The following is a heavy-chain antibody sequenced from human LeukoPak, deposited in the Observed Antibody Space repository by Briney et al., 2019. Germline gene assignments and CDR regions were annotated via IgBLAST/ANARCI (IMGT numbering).Heavy chain of an antibody. CDR2: INPNSGGT. D-gene: IGHD3-22*01. J-gene: IGHJ3*02. CDR3: ARGDDSSGYGEYDAFDI. CDR1: GYTFTGYY. V-gene: IGHV1-2*06. Sequence: ASVKVSCKASGYTFTGYYMHWVRQAPGQGLEWMGRINPNSGGTNYAQKFQGRVTMTRDTSISTAYMEPSRLRSDDTAVYYCARGDDSSGYGEYDAFDIWGQGTMVTVSS.